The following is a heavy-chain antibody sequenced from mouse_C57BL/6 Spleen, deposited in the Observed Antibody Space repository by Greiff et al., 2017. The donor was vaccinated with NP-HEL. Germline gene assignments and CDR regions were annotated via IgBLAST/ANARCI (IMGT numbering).Heavy chain of an antibody. CDR2: IYPSDSET. V-gene: IGHV1-61*01. CDR1: GYTFTSYW. Sequence: QVQLQQPGAELVRPGSSVKLSCKASGYTFTSYWMDWVKQRPGQGLEWIGNIYPSDSETHYNQKFKDKATLTVDKSSSTAYMQLSSLTSEDSAVYYCARLITTVVEGDYWGQGTTLTVSS. J-gene: IGHJ2*01. CDR3: ARLITTVVEGDY. D-gene: IGHD1-1*01.